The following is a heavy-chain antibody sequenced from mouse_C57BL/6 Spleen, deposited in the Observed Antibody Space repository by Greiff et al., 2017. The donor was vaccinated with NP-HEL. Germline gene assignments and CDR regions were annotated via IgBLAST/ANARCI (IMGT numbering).Heavy chain of an antibody. CDR1: GFSFNTYA. V-gene: IGHV10-1*01. J-gene: IGHJ2*01. Sequence: EVKLMESGGGLVQPKGSLKLSCAASGFSFNTYAMNWVRQAPGKGLEWVARIRSKSNNYATYYADSVKDRFTISRDDSKSMLYLQMNNLKTEDTALYYWVREIYYGVDYWGQGTTLTVSS. CDR3: VREIYYGVDY. CDR2: IRSKSNNYAT. D-gene: IGHD2-1*01.